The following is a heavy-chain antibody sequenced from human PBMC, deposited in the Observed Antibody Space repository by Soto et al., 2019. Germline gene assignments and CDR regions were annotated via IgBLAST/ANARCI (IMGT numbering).Heavy chain of an antibody. Sequence: QVQLQESGPGLVKPSETLSLTCTVSGGSISSYYWSWIRQPPGKGLEWIGYIYYSGTTNYNPSLKRPVTISVDTSKNQFSLKLSSVTAADTAVYYCARAEVATITPYFDYWGQGTLVTVSS. V-gene: IGHV4-59*08. CDR1: GGSISSYY. J-gene: IGHJ4*02. D-gene: IGHD5-12*01. CDR2: IYYSGTT. CDR3: ARAEVATITPYFDY.